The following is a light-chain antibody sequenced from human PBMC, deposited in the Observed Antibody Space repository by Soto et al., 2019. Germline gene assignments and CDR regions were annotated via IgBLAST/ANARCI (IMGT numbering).Light chain of an antibody. CDR3: SSYTTSSTYV. Sequence: QSVLTQPASVSGSPGQSITISCTGTSSDVGSYNYVSWYQQHPGKAPKVMIYDVSNRPSGVSYRFSGSKSGNTASLTISGFQAEDEADYYCSSYTTSSTYVFGTGTKLTVL. CDR2: DVS. J-gene: IGLJ1*01. V-gene: IGLV2-14*01. CDR1: SSDVGSYNY.